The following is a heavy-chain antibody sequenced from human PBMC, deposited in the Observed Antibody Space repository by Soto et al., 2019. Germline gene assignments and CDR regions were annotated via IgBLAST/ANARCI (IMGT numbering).Heavy chain of an antibody. J-gene: IGHJ3*02. CDR1: GFTFSSYA. D-gene: IGHD2-2*01. CDR2: ISGSGGST. V-gene: IGHV3-23*01. Sequence: GGSLRLSCAASGFTFSSYAMSWVRQAPGKGLEWVSAISGSGGSTYYADSVKGRFTISRDNSKNTLYLQMNSLRAEDTAVYYCAKDITGPAAAARDDAFDIWGQGTMVTVSS. CDR3: AKDITGPAAAARDDAFDI.